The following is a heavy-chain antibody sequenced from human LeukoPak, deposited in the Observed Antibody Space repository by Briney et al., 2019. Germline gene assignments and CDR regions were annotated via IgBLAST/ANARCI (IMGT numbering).Heavy chain of an antibody. V-gene: IGHV3-23*01. D-gene: IGHD2-21*02. J-gene: IGHJ4*02. CDR1: GFTFSSYV. Sequence: GGSLRLSCAASGFTFSSYVMSWVRQAPGKGLEWVSAISGSGGSTYYADSVKGRFTISRDNSKNTLYLQMNSLRAEDTAVYYCAKSEAYCGGDCYSVDWGQGTLVTVSS. CDR2: ISGSGGST. CDR3: AKSEAYCGGDCYSVD.